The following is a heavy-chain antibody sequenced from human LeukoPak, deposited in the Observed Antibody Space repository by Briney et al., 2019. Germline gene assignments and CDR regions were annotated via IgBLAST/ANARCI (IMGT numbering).Heavy chain of an antibody. J-gene: IGHJ4*02. Sequence: GGSLRLSCAASGFTFSSYEMNWVRQAPGKGLEWVSYISSSGSTIYYADSVKGRFTISRDNAKYSLYLQMNSLRAEDTAVYYCARTQQQLARGYKYYFDYWGQGTLVTVSS. CDR1: GFTFSSYE. CDR2: ISSSGSTI. CDR3: ARTQQQLARGYKYYFDY. D-gene: IGHD6-13*01. V-gene: IGHV3-48*03.